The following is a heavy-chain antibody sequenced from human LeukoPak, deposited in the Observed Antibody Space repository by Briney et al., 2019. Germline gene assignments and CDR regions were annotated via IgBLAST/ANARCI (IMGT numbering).Heavy chain of an antibody. D-gene: IGHD3-3*01. CDR1: GFTSSTYW. CDR2: INSDGSST. Sequence: GGSLRLSCAASGFTSSTYWMHWVRQAPGKGLVWVSRINSDGSSTNYADSVKGRFSISRDNAKNMLYLQMNNLRAEDTAVYYCARGRYYFEYWGQGTLVTVCS. J-gene: IGHJ4*02. V-gene: IGHV3-74*01. CDR3: ARGRYYFEY.